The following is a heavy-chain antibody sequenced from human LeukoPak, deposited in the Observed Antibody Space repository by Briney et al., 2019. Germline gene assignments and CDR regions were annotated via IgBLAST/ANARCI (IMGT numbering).Heavy chain of an antibody. CDR3: ARDRIAAAGIVDV. J-gene: IGHJ6*02. Sequence: GGSLRLSCAASGFTFSSYWMSWVRQAPGKGLEWVSSISSSSSYIYYADSVKGRFTISRDNAKNSLYLQMNSLRAEDTAVYYCARDRIAAAGIVDVWGQGTTVTVSS. CDR1: GFTFSSYW. D-gene: IGHD6-13*01. V-gene: IGHV3-21*01. CDR2: ISSSSSYI.